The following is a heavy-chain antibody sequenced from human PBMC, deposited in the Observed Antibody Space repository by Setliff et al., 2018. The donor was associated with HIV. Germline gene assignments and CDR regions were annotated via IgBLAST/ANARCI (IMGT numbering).Heavy chain of an antibody. CDR1: NYSISSNYY. D-gene: IGHD5-18*01. J-gene: IGHJ3*02. CDR3: ARASEGYTYGYGFDI. CDR2: INHYGAT. Sequence: SETLSLTCAVSNYSISSNYYWSWIRQPPGKGLQWIGEINHYGATYYNPSLRGRVTISTDTSKNQFSLKVNSVTAADTAVYYCARASEGYTYGYGFDIWGQGTMVTVSS. V-gene: IGHV4-38-2*01.